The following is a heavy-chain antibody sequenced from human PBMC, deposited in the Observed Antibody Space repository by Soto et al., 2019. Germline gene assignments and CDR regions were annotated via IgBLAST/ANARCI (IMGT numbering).Heavy chain of an antibody. D-gene: IGHD2-15*01. CDR1: GLTFSSYG. Sequence: QVQLVESGGGVVQPGRSLRLSCAASGLTFSSYGMHWVRQAPGKGLEWVAVISYDGSNKYYADSVKGRFTISRDNSKNTLYLQMNSLRAEDTAVYYCAKTWLLLFGWYYYGMDVWGQGTTVTVSS. J-gene: IGHJ6*02. CDR2: ISYDGSNK. V-gene: IGHV3-30*18. CDR3: AKTWLLLFGWYYYGMDV.